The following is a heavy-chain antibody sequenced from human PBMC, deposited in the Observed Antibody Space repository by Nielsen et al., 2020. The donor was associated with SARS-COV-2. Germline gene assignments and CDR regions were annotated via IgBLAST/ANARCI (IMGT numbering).Heavy chain of an antibody. Sequence: ASVKVSCKASGYTFTSYHMHWVRQAPGQGLEWVGIDFASGQTATYAQKFHGRVTLTRDTSTNTVYMELSSLTSEDTAVYYCARELMYSFDFDYWGLGTLVTVPP. V-gene: IGHV1-46*01. J-gene: IGHJ4*02. CDR2: DFASGQTA. CDR1: GYTFTSYH. CDR3: ARELMYSFDFDY. D-gene: IGHD5-18*01.